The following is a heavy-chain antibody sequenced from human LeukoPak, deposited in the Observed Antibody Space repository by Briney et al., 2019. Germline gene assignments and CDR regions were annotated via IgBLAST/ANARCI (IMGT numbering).Heavy chain of an antibody. CDR1: GGSISSYY. CDR2: IYTSGST. V-gene: IGHV4-4*07. D-gene: IGHD3-10*01. Sequence: SETLSLTCTVSGGSISSYYWSWIRQPAGKGLEWIGRIYTSGSTNYNPSLKSRVTMSVDTSKNQFSLKLSSVTAADTAVYYCARDRQYYYGSGSSQCYYMDVWGKGTAVTVSS. CDR3: ARDRQYYYGSGSSQCYYMDV. J-gene: IGHJ6*03.